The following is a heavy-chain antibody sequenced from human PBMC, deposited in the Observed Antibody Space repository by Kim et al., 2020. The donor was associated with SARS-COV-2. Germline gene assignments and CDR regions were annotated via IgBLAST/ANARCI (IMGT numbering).Heavy chain of an antibody. J-gene: IGHJ4*02. CDR2: IYSGGST. Sequence: GGSLRLSCAASGFTVSSNYMSWVRQAPGKGLEWVSVIYSGGSTYYADSVKGRFTISRDNSKNTLYLQMNSLRAEDTAVYYCARAPLGYCSSTSCRRDYWGQGTLVTVSS. V-gene: IGHV3-66*02. CDR3: ARAPLGYCSSTSCRRDY. CDR1: GFTVSSNY. D-gene: IGHD2-2*01.